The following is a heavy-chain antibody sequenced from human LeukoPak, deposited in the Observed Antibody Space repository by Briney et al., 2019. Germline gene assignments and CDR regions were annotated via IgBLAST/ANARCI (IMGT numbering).Heavy chain of an antibody. CDR2: IYHSGST. CDR1: GGSISGSSYY. J-gene: IGHJ6*02. D-gene: IGHD6-13*01. Sequence: KPSETLSLTCTVSGGSISGSSYYWGWIRQPPGKGLEWIGYIYHSGSTNYNPSLKSRVTISVDTSKNQFSLKVSSVTAADTAVYYCARDPSYSSSSYYYYYGMDVWGQGTTVTVSS. CDR3: ARDPSYSSSSYYYYYGMDV. V-gene: IGHV4-61*01.